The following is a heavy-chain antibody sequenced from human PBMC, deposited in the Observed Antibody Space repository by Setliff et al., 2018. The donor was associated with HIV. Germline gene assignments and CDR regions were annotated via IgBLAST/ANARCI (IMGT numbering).Heavy chain of an antibody. V-gene: IGHV3-21*01. Sequence: GGSLRLSCVVSGFTFSSYTMNWVRQAPGKGLEWVSSISRSSSYMYYADSVKGRFTISRDDAKNSLYLQINSLRAEDTAVYYCARQGWSSGFFDYWGQGTLVTVSS. D-gene: IGHD6-19*01. CDR3: ARQGWSSGFFDY. CDR2: ISRSSSYM. J-gene: IGHJ4*02. CDR1: GFTFSSYT.